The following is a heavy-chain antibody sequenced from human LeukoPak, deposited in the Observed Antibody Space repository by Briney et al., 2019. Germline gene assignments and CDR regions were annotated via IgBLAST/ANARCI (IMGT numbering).Heavy chain of an antibody. V-gene: IGHV4-34*01. J-gene: IGHJ6*02. CDR1: GGSFSGYY. CDR3: ARGLGYCSGGSCYSDYYYYYYGMDV. D-gene: IGHD2-15*01. CDR2: INHSGST. Sequence: PSETLSLTCAVYGGSFSGYYWSWIRQPPGKGLEWIGEINHSGSTNYNPSLKSRVTISVDTSKNQFSLKLSSVTAADTAVYYCARGLGYCSGGSCYSDYYYYYYGMDVWGQGTTVTVSS.